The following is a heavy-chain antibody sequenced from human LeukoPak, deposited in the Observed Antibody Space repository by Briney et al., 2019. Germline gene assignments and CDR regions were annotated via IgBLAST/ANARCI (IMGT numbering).Heavy chain of an antibody. V-gene: IGHV1-46*01. D-gene: IGHD1-26*01. J-gene: IGHJ3*02. Sequence: GASVKVSCKASGYTFTSYYMHWVRQAPGQGLEWMGIINPSGGSTSYAQKFQGRVTMTRDTSISTAYMELSRLRSDDTAVYYCARDLELNAFDIWGQGTMVTVSS. CDR1: GYTFTSYY. CDR2: INPSGGST. CDR3: ARDLELNAFDI.